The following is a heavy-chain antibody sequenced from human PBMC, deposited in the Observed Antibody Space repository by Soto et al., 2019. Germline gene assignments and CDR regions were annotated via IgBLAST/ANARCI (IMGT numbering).Heavy chain of an antibody. Sequence: QVQLVQSGAEVKKPGASVKVSCKASGYTFTNYDINWVRQATGQGLEWMGWMNPKSGNTGYAQHCQGRVIMTRSTSVSTAYLELSSLRSEDTAVYYCVRVYGEIDYWGQGTQVTVSS. CDR3: VRVYGEIDY. V-gene: IGHV1-8*01. CDR2: MNPKSGNT. J-gene: IGHJ4*02. CDR1: GYTFTNYD. D-gene: IGHD3-10*01.